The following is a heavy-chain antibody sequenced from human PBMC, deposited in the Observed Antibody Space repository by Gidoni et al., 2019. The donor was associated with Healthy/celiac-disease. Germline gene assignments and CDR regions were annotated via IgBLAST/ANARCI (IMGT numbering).Heavy chain of an antibody. Sequence: EVQLLESGGGLVHPGGSLRLSCAASVFAVCSSPMSWVRQAPGKGLEWVSAISGSGGSTYYADSVKGRLTSARDNSKNTLYMQMNSLRAEDTAVYYCAKAPTSLRFLEWTDVDYWGQGTLVTVSS. CDR2: ISGSGGST. CDR3: AKAPTSLRFLEWTDVDY. V-gene: IGHV3-23*01. D-gene: IGHD3-3*01. CDR1: VFAVCSSP. J-gene: IGHJ4*02.